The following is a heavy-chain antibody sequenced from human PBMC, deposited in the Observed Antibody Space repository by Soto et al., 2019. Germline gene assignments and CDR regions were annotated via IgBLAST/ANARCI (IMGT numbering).Heavy chain of an antibody. V-gene: IGHV3-23*01. D-gene: IGHD3-10*01. CDR2: ISASGGGT. CDR3: ATGSYGSENYYTRAKGNWFDH. CDR1: GFTFSSYA. Sequence: XGSLRLSCASSGFTFSSYAMSWVRQAPGKGLDWVSAISASGGGTYYADSVKGRFTISRDDSKNTLYLQMSSLRAEDTAVYYCATGSYGSENYYTRAKGNWFDHWGQGTLVTVSS. J-gene: IGHJ5*02.